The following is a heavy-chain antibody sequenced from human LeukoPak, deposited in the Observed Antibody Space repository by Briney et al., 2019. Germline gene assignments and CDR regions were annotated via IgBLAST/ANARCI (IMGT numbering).Heavy chain of an antibody. CDR2: IYYSGST. CDR3: ARAGGVGADFYFDY. J-gene: IGHJ4*02. Sequence: SETLSLTCTVSGGSISSYYWSWIRQPPGKGLEWIGYIYYSGSTNYNPSLKSRVTISVDTSKNQFSLKLSSVTAADTAVYYCARAGGVGADFYFDYWGQGTLVTVSS. CDR1: GGSISSYY. D-gene: IGHD1-26*01. V-gene: IGHV4-59*12.